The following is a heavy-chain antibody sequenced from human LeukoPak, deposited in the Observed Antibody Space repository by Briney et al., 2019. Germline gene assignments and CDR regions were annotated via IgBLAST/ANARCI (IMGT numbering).Heavy chain of an antibody. V-gene: IGHV4-59*08. CDR2: LFYSGST. D-gene: IGHD6-25*01. J-gene: IGHJ6*03. CDR1: GGSISYYY. Sequence: SETLSLTCTVSGGSISYYYWSWIRQPPGKGLEWIGWLFYSGSTSYNPSLKSRVTISVDTSKNQFSLKLSSVTAADTAVYYCARVSWIAAAGYYYYMDVWGKGTTVTVSS. CDR3: ARVSWIAAAGYYYYMDV.